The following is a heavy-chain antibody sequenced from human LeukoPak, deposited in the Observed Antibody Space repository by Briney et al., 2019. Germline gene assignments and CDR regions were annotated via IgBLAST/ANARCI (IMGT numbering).Heavy chain of an antibody. J-gene: IGHJ4*02. CDR1: GGSISSYY. CDR2: IYYSGST. Sequence: SETLSLTCTASGGSISSYYWSWIRQPPGKGLEWIGYIYYSGSTNYNPPLKSRVTISVDTSKNQFSLKLSSVTAADTAVYYCARDLGPRVFDYWGQGTLVTVSS. CDR3: ARDLGPRVFDY. D-gene: IGHD6-13*01. V-gene: IGHV4-59*01.